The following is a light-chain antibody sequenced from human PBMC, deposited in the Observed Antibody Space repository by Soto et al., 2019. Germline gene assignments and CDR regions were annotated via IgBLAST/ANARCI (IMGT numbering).Light chain of an antibody. CDR2: LRS. V-gene: IGKV2-28*01. CDR1: QSLLHSNGYNS. CDR3: MEALQTRVT. J-gene: IGKJ3*01. Sequence: DIVMPQSPLSLPVTPGEPAAISCRSSQSLLHSNGYNSLDWYLQKPGQSQQLLIYLRSNRASGGPDRFSGSGSGTDFTLKISRVVAEDVWDYYCMEALQTRVTFGPRTKVVVK.